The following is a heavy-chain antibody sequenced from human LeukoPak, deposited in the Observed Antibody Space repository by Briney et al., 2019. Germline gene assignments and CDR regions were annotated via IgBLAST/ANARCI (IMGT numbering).Heavy chain of an antibody. CDR3: ARVSYYYGSGKPKQAFDP. CDR2: INHSGST. V-gene: IGHV4-34*01. D-gene: IGHD3-10*01. CDR1: GGSFSGYY. J-gene: IGHJ5*02. Sequence: SETLSLTCAVYGGSFSGYYWSWIRQPPGKGQEWIGEINHSGSTNYNPSLKSRVTISVDTSKNQFSLKLSSVTAADTAVYYCARVSYYYGSGKPKQAFDPWGQGTLVTVSS.